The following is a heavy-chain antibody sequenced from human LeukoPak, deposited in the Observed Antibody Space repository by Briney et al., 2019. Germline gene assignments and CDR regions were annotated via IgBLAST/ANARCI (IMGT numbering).Heavy chain of an antibody. CDR3: ARGGRAWIQLWFDWYFDL. CDR2: IKHSVST. V-gene: IGHV4-34*01. D-gene: IGHD5-18*01. J-gene: IGHJ2*01. Sequence: KSSETLSLTCAVYGVSFSGYYWSWLRQPPGEGLEWQGEIKHSVSTNYNPSLKGRVTISVKTSKNQCSLTLSSVTPADTAVYYCARGGRAWIQLWFDWYFDLWGRGTLVTVSS. CDR1: GVSFSGYY.